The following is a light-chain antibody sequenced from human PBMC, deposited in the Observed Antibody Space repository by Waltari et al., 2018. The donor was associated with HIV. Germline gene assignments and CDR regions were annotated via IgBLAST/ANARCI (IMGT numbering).Light chain of an antibody. V-gene: IGLV2-18*01. J-gene: IGLJ2*01. CDR3: SLYTGTTKVL. CDR1: SSDVGSYNR. Sequence: QSALTQPPSVSGSPGQSVSTSCTGSSSDVGSYNRVSWYQHPPGTAPKLIIYEVNTRPSGVPDRFSGSQSGNTASLTISGLQAEDEADYYCSLYTGTTKVLFGGGTKLTVL. CDR2: EVN.